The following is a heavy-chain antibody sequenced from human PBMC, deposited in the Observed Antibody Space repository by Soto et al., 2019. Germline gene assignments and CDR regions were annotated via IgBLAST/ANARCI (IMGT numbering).Heavy chain of an antibody. V-gene: IGHV1-3*01. D-gene: IGHD6-19*01. CDR2: INAGNGNR. CDR3: ARDQGVAGTGDY. Sequence: GASVKVSCKASGYTFSSYAMHWVRQAPGQRLEWMGWINAGNGNRKYSQKFQGRVTITRDTSASTAYMELSSLRSEDTAVYYCARDQGVAGTGDYWGQGTLVTVSS. CDR1: GYTFSSYA. J-gene: IGHJ4*02.